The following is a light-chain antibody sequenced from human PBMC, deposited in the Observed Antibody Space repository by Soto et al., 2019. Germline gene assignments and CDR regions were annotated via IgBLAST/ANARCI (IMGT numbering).Light chain of an antibody. CDR3: NSYTSKSTGV. CDR2: EVS. Sequence: QSALTQPASVSGSPGQSITISCTGTSSDVGGYNYVSWYQQHPGKAPKLIIYEVSNRPAGVSNRFSDSKSGNTASLTISGLQAEDDADYYCNSYTSKSTGVFGTGTKLTVL. J-gene: IGLJ1*01. CDR1: SSDVGGYNY. V-gene: IGLV2-14*01.